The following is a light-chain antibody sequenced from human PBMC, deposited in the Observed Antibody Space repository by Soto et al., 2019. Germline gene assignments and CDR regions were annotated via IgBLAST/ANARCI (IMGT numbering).Light chain of an antibody. CDR1: SSDVGGYNY. Sequence: QSALTQPASVSGSPGQSITISCTGTSSDVGGYNYVSWYQQHPGKAKKLMIYDVSNRPSGVSNRFSGTKSGKTASLNITGLQAEDEADYYCSSYTSSSTYGFGTGTKVTVL. CDR3: SSYTSSSTYG. J-gene: IGLJ1*01. CDR2: DVS. V-gene: IGLV2-14*01.